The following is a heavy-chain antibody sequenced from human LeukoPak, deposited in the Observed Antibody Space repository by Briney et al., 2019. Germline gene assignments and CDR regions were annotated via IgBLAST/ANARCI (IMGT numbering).Heavy chain of an antibody. CDR3: ARGDVWGEVATTMAYYFDY. V-gene: IGHV1-46*01. J-gene: IGHJ4*02. CDR1: GYTFTSYY. D-gene: IGHD3-16*01. Sequence: ASVMVSCKASGYTFTSYYMHWVRQAPGQGLEWMGIINPSGGSTSYAQKFQGRVTMTRDTSTSTVYMELSSLRSEDTAVYYCARGDVWGEVATTMAYYFDYWGQGTLVTVSS. CDR2: INPSGGST.